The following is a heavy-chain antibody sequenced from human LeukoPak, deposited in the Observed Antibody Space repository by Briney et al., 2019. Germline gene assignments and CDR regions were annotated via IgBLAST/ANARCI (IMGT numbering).Heavy chain of an antibody. CDR1: GGSISSSSYY. D-gene: IGHD2-2*01. V-gene: IGHV4-39*01. CDR3: ARLNRYCSTTSCYDY. J-gene: IGHJ4*02. Sequence: PSETLSLTCTVSGGSISSSSYYWGWIRQPPGKGLEWIGTIFYSGSTYYNPSLKSRVTISVDTSKNQFSLNLSSVTAADTAVYYCARLNRYCSTTSCYDYWGPGTLVTVSS. CDR2: IFYSGST.